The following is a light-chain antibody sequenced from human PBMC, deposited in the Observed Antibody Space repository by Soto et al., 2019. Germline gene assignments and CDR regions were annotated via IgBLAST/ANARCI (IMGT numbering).Light chain of an antibody. J-gene: IGLJ1*01. CDR1: SSNIGANS. CDR3: AAWDSSLSAWV. Sequence: QSVLTQPPSVSAAPRQKVTISCSGSSSNIGANSVSWYQQVPGTAPKLLIYDNNKRPSGIPDRFSGSKSGTSATLGITGPQTGDEADYYCAAWDSSLSAWVFGTGTKLTVL. CDR2: DNN. V-gene: IGLV1-51*01.